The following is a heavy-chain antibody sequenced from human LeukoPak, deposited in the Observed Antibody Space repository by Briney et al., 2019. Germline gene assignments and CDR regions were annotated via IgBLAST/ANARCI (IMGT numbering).Heavy chain of an antibody. CDR1: GFTFSSYA. CDR3: ARGLYCSGGSCGGMDV. J-gene: IGHJ6*02. D-gene: IGHD2-15*01. CDR2: ISYDGSNK. Sequence: PGRSLRLSCAASGFTFSSYAMNWVRQAPGKGLAGVAVISYDGSNKYYADSVKDRFTISRDNSKNTLYLQMSSLRAEDTALYYCARGLYCSGGSCGGMDVWGLGTTVTVSS. V-gene: IGHV3-30-3*01.